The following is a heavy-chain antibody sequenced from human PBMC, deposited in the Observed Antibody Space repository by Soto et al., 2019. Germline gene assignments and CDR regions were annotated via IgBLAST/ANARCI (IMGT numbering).Heavy chain of an antibody. CDR2: IYSGGST. CDR3: SRCRKSSPYDY. Sequence: HPGGSLRLSCAASGFTVSSNYMSWVRQAPGKGLEWVSVIYSGGSTYYADSVKGRFTISRDNSKNTLYLQMNSLRAEDTAVYYCSRCRKSSPYDYWGQGTLVTVSS. V-gene: IGHV3-53*01. J-gene: IGHJ4*02. D-gene: IGHD6-13*01. CDR1: GFTVSSNY.